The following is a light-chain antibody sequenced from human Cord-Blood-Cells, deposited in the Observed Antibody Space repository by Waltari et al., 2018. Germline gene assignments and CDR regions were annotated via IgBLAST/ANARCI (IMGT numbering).Light chain of an antibody. V-gene: IGLV3-19*01. CDR2: GKN. CDR1: SLRSYY. CDR3: NSRDSSGNHWV. Sequence: SSELTQDPAVSVALGQTVRITSQGDSLRSYYASWYQQKPGQATVLVIYGKNNRPSGIPDRFSGSNSGNTASLTITGAQAEDEADYYCNSRDSSGNHWVFGGGTKLTVL. J-gene: IGLJ3*02.